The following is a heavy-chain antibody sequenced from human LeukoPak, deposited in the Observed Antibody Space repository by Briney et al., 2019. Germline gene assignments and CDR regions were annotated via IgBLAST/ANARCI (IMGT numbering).Heavy chain of an antibody. D-gene: IGHD1-14*01. CDR3: ARGSSGRNHYYYYYYMDV. Sequence: GGSLRLSCAASGFTFSIHAMSWVRQAPGKGLEWVSAISGSGGSTYYADSVKGRFTISRDNVKNTLFLQMNSLRAEDTAVYYCARGSSGRNHYYYYYYMDVWGKGTTVTVSS. CDR2: ISGSGGST. V-gene: IGHV3-23*01. CDR1: GFTFSIHA. J-gene: IGHJ6*03.